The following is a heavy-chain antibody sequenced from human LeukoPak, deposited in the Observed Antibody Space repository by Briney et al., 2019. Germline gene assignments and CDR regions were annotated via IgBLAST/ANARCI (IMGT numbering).Heavy chain of an antibody. CDR2: IYYSGST. D-gene: IGHD3-3*01. Sequence: SETLSLTCTVSGGSMSSSSYYWGWIRQPPGKGLEWIGSIYYSGSTYYNPSLKSRVTISVDTSKNQFSLKLSSVTAADTAVYYCARYDGYDFWSADGFVSAFDIWGQGTMVTVSS. V-gene: IGHV4-39*07. CDR3: ARYDGYDFWSADGFVSAFDI. CDR1: GGSMSSSSYY. J-gene: IGHJ3*02.